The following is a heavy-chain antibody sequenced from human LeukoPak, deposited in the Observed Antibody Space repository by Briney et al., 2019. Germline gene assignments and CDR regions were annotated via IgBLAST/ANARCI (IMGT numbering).Heavy chain of an antibody. D-gene: IGHD4-11*01. CDR2: INPSGGST. Sequence: GASVKVSCKASGYTFTSYYMHWVRQAPGQGLEWMGIINPSGGSTSYAQKFQGRVTMTRDTSTSTVYMELSSLRSEDTAVYYCARGHSNSFYYYYGMDVWGQGTTVTVSS. CDR3: ARGHSNSFYYYYGMDV. V-gene: IGHV1-46*01. CDR1: GYTFTSYY. J-gene: IGHJ6*02.